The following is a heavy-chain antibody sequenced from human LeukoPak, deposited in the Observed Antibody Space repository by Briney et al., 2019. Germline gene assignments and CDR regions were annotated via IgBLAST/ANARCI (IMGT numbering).Heavy chain of an antibody. CDR3: ARGIQLWSRRTYLYCMDV. D-gene: IGHD5-18*01. Sequence: GGSLRLSCAASGHSFSNYSMNWVRQAPGKGLEWVSSITSNSRYINYADSFQGRFTISRDTAKNSLYLQMNSLIAEHTAVYYCARGIQLWSRRTYLYCMDVWGKGNAVTVSS. CDR1: GHSFSNYS. CDR2: ITSNSRYI. J-gene: IGHJ6*04. V-gene: IGHV3-21*01.